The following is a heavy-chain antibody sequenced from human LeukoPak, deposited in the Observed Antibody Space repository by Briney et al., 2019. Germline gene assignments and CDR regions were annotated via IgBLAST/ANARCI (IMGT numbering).Heavy chain of an antibody. V-gene: IGHV3-23*01. CDR1: GFTFDDYA. D-gene: IGHD3-22*01. CDR2: ISGSGGST. CDR3: AKRVSPYDSSGYYPFDY. J-gene: IGHJ4*02. Sequence: GGSLRLSCAASGFTFDDYAMSWVRQAPGKGLEWVSAISGSGGSTYYADSVKGRFTISRDNSKNTLYLQMNSLRAEDTAVYYCAKRVSPYDSSGYYPFDYWGQGTLVTVSS.